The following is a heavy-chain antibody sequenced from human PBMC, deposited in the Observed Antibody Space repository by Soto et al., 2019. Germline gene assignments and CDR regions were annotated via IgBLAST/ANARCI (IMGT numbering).Heavy chain of an antibody. D-gene: IGHD2-2*02. V-gene: IGHV4-4*07. J-gene: IGHJ5*02. CDR2: IYTSGST. CDR3: ARAIVVPAAIRHNWFDP. Sequence: SETLSLSCTVSGGSISSYYWSWIRQPAGKGLEWIGRIYTSGSTNYNPSLKSRVTMSVDTSKNQFSLKLSSVTAADTAVYYCARAIVVPAAIRHNWFDPWGQGTLVTVSS. CDR1: GGSISSYY.